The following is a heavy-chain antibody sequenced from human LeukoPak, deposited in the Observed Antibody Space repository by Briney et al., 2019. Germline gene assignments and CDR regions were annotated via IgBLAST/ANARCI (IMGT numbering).Heavy chain of an antibody. J-gene: IGHJ4*02. CDR3: AKDRRSRGVVVAATYFDY. CDR1: GFTFSSYA. Sequence: GGSLRLSCAASGFTFSSYAMSWVRQAPGKGLELVSAISGSGGSTYYADSVKGRFTISRDNSKNTLYLQMNSLRAEDTAVYYCAKDRRSRGVVVAATYFDYWGQGTLVTVSS. V-gene: IGHV3-23*01. CDR2: ISGSGGST. D-gene: IGHD2-15*01.